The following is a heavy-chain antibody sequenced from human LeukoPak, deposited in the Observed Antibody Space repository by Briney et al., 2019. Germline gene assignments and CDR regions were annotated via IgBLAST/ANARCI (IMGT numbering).Heavy chain of an antibody. CDR3: ARSVGYYYGSGSLYYYGMDV. Sequence: EASVKVSSKASGGTFSSYAISWVRQAPGQGLEWMGGIIPIFGTANYAQKFQGRVTITADESTSTAYMELSSLRSEDTAVYYCARSVGYYYGSGSLYYYGMDVWGKGTTVTVSS. CDR1: GGTFSSYA. D-gene: IGHD3-10*01. J-gene: IGHJ6*04. CDR2: IIPIFGTA. V-gene: IGHV1-69*01.